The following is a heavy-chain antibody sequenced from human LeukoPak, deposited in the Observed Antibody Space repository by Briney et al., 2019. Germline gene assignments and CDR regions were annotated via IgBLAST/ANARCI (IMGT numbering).Heavy chain of an antibody. Sequence: SETLSLTCAVYGGSFSGYYWSWIRQPPGKGLEWIGEINHSGSTNYNPSLKSRVTISADTSKNQFSLKLSSVTAADTAVYYCARAGYSYGPIDYWGQGTLVTVSS. V-gene: IGHV4-34*01. CDR3: ARAGYSYGPIDY. CDR1: GGSFSGYY. D-gene: IGHD5-18*01. J-gene: IGHJ4*02. CDR2: INHSGST.